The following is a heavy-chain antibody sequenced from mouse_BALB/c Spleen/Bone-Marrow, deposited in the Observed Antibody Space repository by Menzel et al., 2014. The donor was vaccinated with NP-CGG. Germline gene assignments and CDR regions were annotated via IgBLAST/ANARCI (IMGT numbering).Heavy chain of an antibody. J-gene: IGHJ3*01. CDR3: ARGGIYDGYSY. V-gene: IGHV1-7*01. D-gene: IGHD2-3*01. Sequence: VQGVESGAELAKPRASVKMSCKASGYTFTNYWMHWVKQRPGQGLEWIGYIDPSTGYTEYNQKFKDKATLTADKSSSTAYTQLSSLTSEDSAVYYCARGGIYDGYSYWGQGTLVTVSA. CDR1: GYTFTNYW. CDR2: IDPSTGYT.